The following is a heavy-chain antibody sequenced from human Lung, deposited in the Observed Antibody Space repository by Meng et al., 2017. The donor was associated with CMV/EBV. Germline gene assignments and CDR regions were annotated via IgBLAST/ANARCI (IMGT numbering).Heavy chain of an antibody. CDR1: GFNFGTYG. Sequence: GGSLRLXCAASGFNFGTYGLNWVRQAPGRGLEWISFISSDSRTKTYADSVKGRFTISRDDAKKSLSLQMRSLRAEDTALYYCARDRGVVIPAAPYYFDYWCQGNXV. V-gene: IGHV3-48*04. D-gene: IGHD2-2*01. CDR2: ISSDSRTK. J-gene: IGHJ4*02. CDR3: ARDRGVVIPAAPYYFDY.